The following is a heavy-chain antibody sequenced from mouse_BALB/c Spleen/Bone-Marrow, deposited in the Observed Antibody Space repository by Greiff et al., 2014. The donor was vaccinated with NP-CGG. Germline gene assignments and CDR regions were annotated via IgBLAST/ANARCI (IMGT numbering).Heavy chain of an antibody. CDR1: GYTFSNYW. CDR3: ASGDYFDY. J-gene: IGHJ2*01. CDR2: ILPGSGST. Sequence: QVQLQQSGAELMKPGASVKISCKATGYTFSNYWMEWVKQRPRHGLEWIGEILPGSGSTNYNEKFTGKATFTADTSSNTAYLQLSSLTSADSAGYYCASGDYFDYWGQGTTLTVSS. V-gene: IGHV1-9*01.